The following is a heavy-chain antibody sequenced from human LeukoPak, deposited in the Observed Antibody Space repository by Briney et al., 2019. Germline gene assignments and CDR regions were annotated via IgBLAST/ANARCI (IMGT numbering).Heavy chain of an antibody. CDR2: IYSGGST. CDR1: GSTVSSNY. V-gene: IGHV3-66*01. J-gene: IGHJ3*02. D-gene: IGHD6-13*01. CDR3: ARDRSVAAAGAFDI. Sequence: GGSLRLSCAASGSTVSSNYMSWVRQAPGKGLEWVSVIYSGGSTYYADSVKGRFTISRDNSKNTLYLQMNSLRAKDTAVYYCARDRSVAAAGAFDIWGQGTMVTVSS.